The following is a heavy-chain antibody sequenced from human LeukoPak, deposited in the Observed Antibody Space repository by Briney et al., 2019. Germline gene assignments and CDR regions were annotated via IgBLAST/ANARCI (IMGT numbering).Heavy chain of an antibody. CDR3: ARDNIVVVPAAIQGDYYYYGMDV. CDR2: IIPIFGIA. V-gene: IGHV1-69*04. Sequence: SVKVSCKASGGTFSSYAISWVRQAPGQGLEWMGRIIPIFGIANYAQKFQGRVTITADKSTGTAYMELSSLRSEDTAVYYCARDNIVVVPAAIQGDYYYYGMDVWGQGTTVTVSS. J-gene: IGHJ6*02. D-gene: IGHD2-2*02. CDR1: GGTFSSYA.